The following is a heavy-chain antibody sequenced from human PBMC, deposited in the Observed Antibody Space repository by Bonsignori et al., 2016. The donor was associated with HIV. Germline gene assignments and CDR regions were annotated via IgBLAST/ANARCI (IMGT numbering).Heavy chain of an antibody. CDR2: IYSNGLT. CDR3: ARDHYALPFDS. J-gene: IGHJ4*02. Sequence: WIRQPPGKGLEWLGYIYSNGLTNYNPSLKSRVTISLDTSNKQFSLKLTSVTAADTAVYFCARDHYALPFDSWGQGTLVTVSS. D-gene: IGHD4-17*01. V-gene: IGHV4-59*01.